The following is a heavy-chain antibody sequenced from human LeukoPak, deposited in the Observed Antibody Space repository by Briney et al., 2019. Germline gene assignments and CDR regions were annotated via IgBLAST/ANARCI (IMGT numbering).Heavy chain of an antibody. Sequence: GASVKVSCKASGYTFTSYGISWVRQAPGQGLEWMGWISAYNGNTNYAQKLQGRVTMTTDTSTSTAYMELRSLRSDDTAVYYCASSLSYSSSWSLDYWGQGTLVTVSS. CDR3: ASSLSYSSSWSLDY. CDR1: GYTFTSYG. V-gene: IGHV1-18*01. J-gene: IGHJ4*02. CDR2: ISAYNGNT. D-gene: IGHD6-13*01.